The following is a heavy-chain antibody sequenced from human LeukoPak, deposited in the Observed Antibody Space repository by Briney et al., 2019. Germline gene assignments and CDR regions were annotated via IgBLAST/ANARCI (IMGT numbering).Heavy chain of an antibody. CDR2: MSSGGEFI. V-gene: IGHV3-21*01. J-gene: IGHJ4*02. D-gene: IGHD5-12*01. CDR3: ARDRGGREAIFTGYEHDY. Sequence: GGSLGLSCVGHGFPFGSFGMNWVRQAPGEGLEWLSSMSSGGEFIYYAASVKGRFTISRDDAKNSLFLHMSSLRAEDTAVYYCARDRGGREAIFTGYEHDYWGQGTLLAVSS. CDR1: GFPFGSFG.